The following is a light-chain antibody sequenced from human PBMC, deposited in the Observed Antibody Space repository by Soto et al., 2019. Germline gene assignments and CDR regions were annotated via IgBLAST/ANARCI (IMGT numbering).Light chain of an antibody. J-gene: IGLJ1*01. V-gene: IGLV2-14*01. CDR3: SSSKSSSTRPYV. CDR2: DVN. CDR1: SSDVGGYNL. Sequence: QSALTQPASVSGSPGQSITISCTGTSSDVGGYNLVSWYQQYPDKAPKLMIFDVNTRPSGVSNRFSGSKSGNTASLTISGLQAEDEADYYCSSSKSSSTRPYVFGTGTKLTVL.